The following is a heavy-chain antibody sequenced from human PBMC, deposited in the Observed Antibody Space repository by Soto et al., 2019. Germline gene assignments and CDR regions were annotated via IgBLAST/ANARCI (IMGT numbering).Heavy chain of an antibody. CDR2: ISGSGGST. Sequence: PGGSLRLSCAASGFTFSSYAMTWVRQAPGKGLEWVSAISGSGGSTYYADSVKGRFTISRDNSKNTLYLQMNSLRAEDTAVYYCAKDDGQWLFPPDRPFDYWGQGTLVTVSS. CDR1: GFTFSSYA. J-gene: IGHJ4*02. CDR3: AKDDGQWLFPPDRPFDY. V-gene: IGHV3-23*01. D-gene: IGHD3-22*01.